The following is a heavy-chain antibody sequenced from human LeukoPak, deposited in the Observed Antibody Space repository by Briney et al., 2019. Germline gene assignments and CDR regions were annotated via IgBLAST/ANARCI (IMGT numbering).Heavy chain of an antibody. CDR3: ARLNPGYSYGYLNWFDP. CDR2: IYYSGST. Sequence: SETLSLTCTVSGGSISSYYWSWIRQPPGKGLEWIGYIYYSGSTNYNPSLKSRVTISVDTSKNQFSLKLSSVTAADTAVYCCARLNPGYSYGYLNWFDPWGQGTLVTVSS. D-gene: IGHD5-18*01. J-gene: IGHJ5*02. CDR1: GGSISSYY. V-gene: IGHV4-59*01.